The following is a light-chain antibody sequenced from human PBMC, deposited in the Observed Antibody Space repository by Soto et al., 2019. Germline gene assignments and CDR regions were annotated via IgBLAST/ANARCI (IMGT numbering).Light chain of an antibody. CDR3: QQYNNWPQT. V-gene: IGKV3-15*01. Sequence: EVVLTLSPATLSLSQGERATLSCRASQSVSSSYLAWYQQKPGQAPRLLIYGASTRATGIPARFSGSGSGTEFTLTISSLQSEDFAVYYCQQYNNWPQTFGQGTKVDIK. J-gene: IGKJ1*01. CDR2: GAS. CDR1: QSVSSSY.